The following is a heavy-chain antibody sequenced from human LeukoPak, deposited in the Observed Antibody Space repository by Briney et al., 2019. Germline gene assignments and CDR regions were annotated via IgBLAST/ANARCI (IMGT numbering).Heavy chain of an antibody. CDR1: GFTFITSG. Sequence: GGSPRHSCAASGFTFITSGMHSVPEAPGKGLEWVADISYVGSNSCYAGSTNCRFTIKSDNSMNTLYLQMTSLRAKDTPVYYCANGSPDHIVVVVAEEAIDAFDIWGQGTMVTVSS. CDR2: ISYVGSNS. CDR3: ANGSPDHIVVVVAEEAIDAFDI. V-gene: IGHV3-30*18. D-gene: IGHD2-15*01. J-gene: IGHJ3*02.